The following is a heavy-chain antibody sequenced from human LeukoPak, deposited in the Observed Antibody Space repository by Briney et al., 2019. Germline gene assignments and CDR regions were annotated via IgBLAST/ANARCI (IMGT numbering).Heavy chain of an antibody. D-gene: IGHD3-10*01. CDR1: GFTFNTYT. CDR2: ISGSSGII. J-gene: IGHJ4*02. V-gene: IGHV3-48*01. Sequence: GGSLRLSCAASGFTFNTYTMNWVRQAPGKGLEWVSYISGSSGIIDYADSVRGRFTISRDNAKNSLYLQMNSLRAEDTAVYYCARDAPLLWFGELLPDLIFDXWGQGTLVTVSS. CDR3: ARDAPLLWFGELLPDLIFDX.